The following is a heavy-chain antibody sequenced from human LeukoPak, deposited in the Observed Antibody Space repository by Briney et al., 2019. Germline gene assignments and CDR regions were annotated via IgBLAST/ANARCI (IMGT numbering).Heavy chain of an antibody. Sequence: PSETLSPTCTVSGGSISSYYWSWIRQPPGKGLEWIGYIYYSGSTNYNPSLKSRVTISVDTSKNQFSLKLSSVTAADTAVYYCARTGYSSSYDYYYYGMDVWGQGTTVTVSS. CDR2: IYYSGST. CDR1: GGSISSYY. J-gene: IGHJ6*02. D-gene: IGHD6-6*01. V-gene: IGHV4-59*01. CDR3: ARTGYSSSYDYYYYGMDV.